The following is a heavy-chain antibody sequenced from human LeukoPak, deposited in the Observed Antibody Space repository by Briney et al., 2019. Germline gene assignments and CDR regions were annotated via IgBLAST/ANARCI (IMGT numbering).Heavy chain of an antibody. CDR3: ARPYCGGDCYSWYYFDY. CDR2: ISYDGSNK. D-gene: IGHD2-21*02. Sequence: GRSLRLSCAASGFTFSSYAMHWVRQAPGKGLEWVAVISYDGSNKYYADSVKGRFTISRDNSKNTLYLQMNSLRAEDTAVYYCARPYCGGDCYSWYYFDYWGQGTLVTVSS. CDR1: GFTFSSYA. V-gene: IGHV3-30-3*01. J-gene: IGHJ4*02.